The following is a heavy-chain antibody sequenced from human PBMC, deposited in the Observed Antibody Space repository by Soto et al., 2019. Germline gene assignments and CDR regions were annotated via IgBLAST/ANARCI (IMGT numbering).Heavy chain of an antibody. D-gene: IGHD2-8*01. CDR1: GYTFTSYD. CDR3: ARGDCTNGVCYFLIDY. V-gene: IGHV1-8*01. J-gene: IGHJ4*02. CDR2: MNPNSGNT. Sequence: ASVKVSCKASGYTFTSYDINWVRQATGQGLEWMGWMNPNSGNTGYAQKFQGRVTMTRNTSISTAYMELSSLRSEDTAVYYCARGDCTNGVCYFLIDYWGQGTLVTVSS.